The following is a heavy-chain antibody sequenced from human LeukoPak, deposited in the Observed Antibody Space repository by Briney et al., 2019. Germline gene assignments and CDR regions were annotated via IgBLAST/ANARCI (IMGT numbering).Heavy chain of an antibody. CDR3: AREGGLRYFDWLFDYFDY. V-gene: IGHV4-34*01. J-gene: IGHJ4*02. CDR2: INHSGST. CDR1: GGSFSGYY. Sequence: SETLSLTCAVYGGSFSGYYWSWIRQPPGKGLEWIGEINHSGSTNYNPSLKSRVTISVDTSKNQFSLKLSSVTAADTAVHYCAREGGLRYFDWLFDYFDYWGQGTLVTVSS. D-gene: IGHD3-9*01.